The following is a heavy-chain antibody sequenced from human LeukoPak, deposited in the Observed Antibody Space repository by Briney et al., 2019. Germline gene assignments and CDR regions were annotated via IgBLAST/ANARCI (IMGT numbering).Heavy chain of an antibody. CDR1: RYTFTSYT. CDR2: INAGNGNT. D-gene: IGHD2-2*01. Sequence: GAAVTVSYPASRYTFTSYTMHWVRQAPGQRLEWMGWINAGNGNTKYSQKFQGRVTITRDTSASTAYMELSSLRSEDMAVYYCARDPPFCSSTSCYLPLEASYYYYGMDVLGKGSTVNGSS. V-gene: IGHV1-3*01. CDR3: ARDPPFCSSTSCYLPLEASYYYYGMDV. J-gene: IGHJ6*04.